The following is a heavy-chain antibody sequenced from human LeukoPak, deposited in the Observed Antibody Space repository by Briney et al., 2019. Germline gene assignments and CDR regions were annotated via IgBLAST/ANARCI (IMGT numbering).Heavy chain of an antibody. J-gene: IGHJ4*02. CDR3: ARDGDSGSYFDY. D-gene: IGHD1-26*01. Sequence: GGSLRLSCAASGFTFSSYSMNWVRQAPGKGLEWVSSISSSSSYIYYADSVKGRFTISRDNAKNSLYLQMNSLRAEDTAVYYCARDGDSGSYFDYWGQGTLVTVSS. V-gene: IGHV3-21*01. CDR2: ISSSSSYI. CDR1: GFTFSSYS.